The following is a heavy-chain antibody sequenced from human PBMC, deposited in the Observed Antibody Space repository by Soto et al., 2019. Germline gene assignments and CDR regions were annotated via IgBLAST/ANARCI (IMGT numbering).Heavy chain of an antibody. CDR2: IKQDGSEK. Sequence: PASGFTFSSYWMSWVRQAPGKGLEWVANIKQDGSEKYYVDSVKGRFTISRDNAKNSLYLQMNSLRAEDTAVYYCARDVGEGESDVDYWGQGTLVTVSS. CDR1: GFTFSSYW. D-gene: IGHD3-10*01. J-gene: IGHJ4*02. CDR3: ARDVGEGESDVDY. V-gene: IGHV3-7*04.